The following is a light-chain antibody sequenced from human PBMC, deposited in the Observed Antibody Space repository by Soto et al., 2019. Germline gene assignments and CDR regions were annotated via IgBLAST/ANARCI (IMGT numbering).Light chain of an antibody. Sequence: IVLTQSPGILSLSPGERATLSCRASQSVSSSYLAWYQQKPGQAPRLLIYGASSRATGIPDRFSGSGSGTDFTLTISRLEPEDFAVYYCQQYGSSLFTFGPGTKVDIK. CDR3: QQYGSSLFT. V-gene: IGKV3-20*01. J-gene: IGKJ3*01. CDR2: GAS. CDR1: QSVSSSY.